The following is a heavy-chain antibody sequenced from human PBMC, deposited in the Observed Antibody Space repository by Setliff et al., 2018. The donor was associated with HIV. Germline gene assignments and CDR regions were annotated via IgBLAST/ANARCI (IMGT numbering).Heavy chain of an antibody. Sequence: GGSLRLSCAASGFTFRNAWMSWVRQAPGKGLEWVGRIKSKSDGGAVHYAAPVKGRFTTSRDDSQDTLYLEMNSLTNEDTAMYYCMRWGLPYAIDYWGQGMLVTVSS. D-gene: IGHD2-21*02. J-gene: IGHJ4*02. CDR3: MRWGLPYAIDY. V-gene: IGHV3-15*06. CDR2: IKSKSDGGAV. CDR1: GFTFRNAW.